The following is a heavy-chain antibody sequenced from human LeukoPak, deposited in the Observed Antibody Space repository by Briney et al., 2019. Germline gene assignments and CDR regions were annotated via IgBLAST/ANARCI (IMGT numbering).Heavy chain of an antibody. CDR1: GFTFSSYW. D-gene: IGHD6-19*01. J-gene: IGHJ5*02. V-gene: IGHV3-7*01. Sequence: HPGGSLRLSCEASGFTFSSYWLSWFRQAPGKGLEWVANIKQDGSEKYYVDSVKGRFTISRDNAKNSLYLQMNSLRAEDTAVYYCARDLIAVAGTAWGQGTLVTVSS. CDR2: IKQDGSEK. CDR3: ARDLIAVAGTA.